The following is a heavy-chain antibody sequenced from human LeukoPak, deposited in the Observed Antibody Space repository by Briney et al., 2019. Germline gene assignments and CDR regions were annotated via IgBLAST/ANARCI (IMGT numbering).Heavy chain of an antibody. CDR3: ARVVVAAGIAYYDY. CDR2: LRGDGSFT. J-gene: IGHJ4*02. D-gene: IGHD2-15*01. CDR1: GFTFSSSW. Sequence: PGGSLTLSCAASGFTFSSSWMHWVRQAPGKGLVWVSRLRGDGSFTNYADPVEGRFTISRDNSKNTLYLQMNRLRAEDTALYYCARVVVAAGIAYYDYWGQGTLVTVSS. V-gene: IGHV3-74*01.